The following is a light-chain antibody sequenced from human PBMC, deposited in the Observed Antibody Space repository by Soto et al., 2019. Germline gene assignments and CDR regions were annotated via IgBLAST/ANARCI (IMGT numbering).Light chain of an antibody. CDR2: AAS. CDR1: QSISTY. J-gene: IGKJ1*01. Sequence: DIQMTQSPPSLSASVGDTITITCRASQSISTYLDWYQVTPGKAPKVLIYAASTLQDGVPSRFSGSGSGTDFTLTINSLQPEDFANYYCQQNYNLPPWTFGQGTKVDIK. V-gene: IGKV1-39*01. CDR3: QQNYNLPPWT.